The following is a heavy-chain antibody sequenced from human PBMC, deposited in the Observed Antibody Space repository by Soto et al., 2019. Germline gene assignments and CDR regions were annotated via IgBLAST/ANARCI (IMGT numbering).Heavy chain of an antibody. D-gene: IGHD3-3*01. CDR2: ISHDGSNK. J-gene: IGHJ6*03. V-gene: IGHV3-30*03. Sequence: QVQLGESGGGVVQPGRSLRLSCAASGFTFTTCGMHWVRQAPGKGLEWVALISHDGSNKYYAESVKGRLTISRNNSKNTLKLQMNSLRTEDTAVYSCARNYYDFTSGYYVYYFLDVWGEVTTVTVSS. CDR3: ARNYYDFTSGYYVYYFLDV. CDR1: GFTFTTCG.